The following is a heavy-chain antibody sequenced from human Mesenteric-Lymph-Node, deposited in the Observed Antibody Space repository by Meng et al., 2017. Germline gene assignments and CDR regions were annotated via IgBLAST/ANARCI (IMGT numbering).Heavy chain of an antibody. Sequence: LQLQESGPGLVKPSETLSLTCTVSGCSLDNSDYFWDWTRQPPGKGLEWIGSVRYSGTAYYNPSLTSRVTISVDTSKNQFSLNLSSLTAADTAVYYCARHVYGDSYGFWGQGTLVTVSS. CDR3: ARHVYGDSYGF. CDR1: GCSLDNSDYF. CDR2: VRYSGTA. D-gene: IGHD4-17*01. V-gene: IGHV4-39*01. J-gene: IGHJ4*02.